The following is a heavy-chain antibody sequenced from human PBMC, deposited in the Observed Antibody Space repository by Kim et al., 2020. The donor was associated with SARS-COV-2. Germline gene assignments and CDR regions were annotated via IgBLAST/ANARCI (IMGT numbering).Heavy chain of an antibody. CDR1: GFTFRNYA. V-gene: IGHV3-23*01. CDR3: AKADYYYASGTYFDY. D-gene: IGHD3-10*01. J-gene: IGHJ4*02. CDR2: LSGTGGST. Sequence: GGSLRLSCAASGFTFRNYAMNWVRQAPGKGLEWVSGLSGTGGSTYYADSVKGRFTISRDNPKNTLHLQMNRLRAEDTAIYYCAKADYYYASGTYFDYWGQGTLVTVSS.